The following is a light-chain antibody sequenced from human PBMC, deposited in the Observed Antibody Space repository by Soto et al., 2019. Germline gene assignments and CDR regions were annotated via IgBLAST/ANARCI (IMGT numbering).Light chain of an antibody. CDR3: SSYVSSNTQV. V-gene: IGLV2-14*03. CDR1: SSDVGGYNY. Sequence: QSALTQPASVSGSPGQSITVSCFGTSSDVGGYNYVSWYQQHPGKAPKLIIHDVSNRPSGVSNRFSGSKSGNTASLPISGLQAEDEAYYYCSSYVSSNTQVFVGGTKLTVL. CDR2: DVS. J-gene: IGLJ2*01.